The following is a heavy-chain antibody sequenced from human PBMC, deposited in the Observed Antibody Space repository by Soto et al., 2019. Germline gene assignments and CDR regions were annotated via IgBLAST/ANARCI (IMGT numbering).Heavy chain of an antibody. Sequence: PGGSMIVSCAAAGFPISSYIMNWVRQAPGKGLEWVSYISSSSSTIYYADSVKGRFTISRDNAKNSLYLQMNSLRAEDTAVYYCARDKYDYIWGSYRLYYFDYWGQGTLVTVSS. D-gene: IGHD3-16*02. CDR2: ISSSSSTI. CDR1: GFPISSYI. J-gene: IGHJ4*02. V-gene: IGHV3-48*01. CDR3: ARDKYDYIWGSYRLYYFDY.